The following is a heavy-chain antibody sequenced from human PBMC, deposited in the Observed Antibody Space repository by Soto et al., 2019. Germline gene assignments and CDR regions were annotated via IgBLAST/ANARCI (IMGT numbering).Heavy chain of an antibody. D-gene: IGHD5-12*01. CDR2: IYSGGST. V-gene: IGHV3-53*04. J-gene: IGHJ3*02. CDR1: GFTVSSNY. Sequence: GGSLRLSCAASGFTVSSNYMSWVRQAPGKGLEWVSVIYSGGSTYYADSVKGRFTISRHNSKNTLYLQMNSLRAEDTAVYYCARWPRVATINAFDIWGQGTMVTVSS. CDR3: ARWPRVATINAFDI.